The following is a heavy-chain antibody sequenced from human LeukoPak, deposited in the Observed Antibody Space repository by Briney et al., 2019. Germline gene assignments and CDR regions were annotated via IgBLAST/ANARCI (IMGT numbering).Heavy chain of an antibody. CDR3: ARDPSNSSGWYIFFDF. CDR2: ISAYNGDT. J-gene: IGHJ4*02. D-gene: IGHD6-13*01. Sequence: GASVKVSCKASGYTFTRYGITWVRQAPGQGLEWMGWISAYNGDTKYAQKLQGRVTMTTDTSTSTAYMELRSLRSDDAAVYYCARDPSNSSGWYIFFDFWGQGTLVDVSS. V-gene: IGHV1-18*01. CDR1: GYTFTRYG.